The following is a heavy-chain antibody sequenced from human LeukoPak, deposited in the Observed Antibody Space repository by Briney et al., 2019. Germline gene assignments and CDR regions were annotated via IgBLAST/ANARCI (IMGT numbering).Heavy chain of an antibody. CDR3: ARGPLVTTYDWYFDL. D-gene: IGHD1-1*01. J-gene: IGHJ2*01. CDR2: IIPIFGTA. CDR1: GGTFSSYA. V-gene: IGHV1-69*13. Sequence: SVKVSCKASGGTFSSYAISWVRQAPGQGLEWMGGIIPIFGTANYAQKFQGRVTITADESTSTAYMELSSLRSEDTAVYYCARGPLVTTYDWYFDLWGRGTLVTVSS.